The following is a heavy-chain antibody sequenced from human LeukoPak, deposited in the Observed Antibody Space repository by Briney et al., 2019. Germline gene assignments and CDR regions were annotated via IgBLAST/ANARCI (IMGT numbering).Heavy chain of an antibody. J-gene: IGHJ6*03. CDR1: RGSISSYY. D-gene: IGHD2-8*01. CDR3: ARRFNRVYARYHYYYMDV. CDR2: IYYSGST. V-gene: IGHV4-59*01. Sequence: SETLSLTCTVSRGSISSYYWSWIRQPPGKGLEWIGYIYYSGSTNYNPSLKSRVTISVDTSKNQFSLKLSSVTAADTAVYYCARRFNRVYARYHYYYMDVWGKGTTVTVSS.